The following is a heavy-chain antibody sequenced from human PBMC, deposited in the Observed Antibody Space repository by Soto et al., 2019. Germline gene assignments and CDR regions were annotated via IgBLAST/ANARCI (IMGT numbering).Heavy chain of an antibody. D-gene: IGHD6-19*01. CDR3: AREVSGSGWKYFDY. V-gene: IGHV1-3*01. CDR1: GYTFTSYA. J-gene: IGHJ4*02. Sequence: VASVKVSCKASGYTFTSYAMHWVRQAPGQRLEWMGWINAGNGNTKYSQKFQGRVTITRDTSASTAYMELSSLRSEDTAVYYCAREVSGSGWKYFDYWGQGTLVTVSS. CDR2: INAGNGNT.